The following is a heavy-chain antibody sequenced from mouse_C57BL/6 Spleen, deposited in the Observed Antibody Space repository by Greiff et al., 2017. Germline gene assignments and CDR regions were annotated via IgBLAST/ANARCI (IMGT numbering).Heavy chain of an antibody. V-gene: IGHV5-17*01. CDR1: GFTFSDYG. CDR2: ISSGSSTI. Sequence: EVKLQESGGGLVKPGGSLKISCAASGFTFSDYGMHWVRQAPEKGLEWVAYISSGSSTIYYADTVKGRFTISRDNAKNTLFLQMTSLRSEDTAMYYCASTGTYYAMDYWGQGTSVTVSS. CDR3: ASTGTYYAMDY. D-gene: IGHD4-1*02. J-gene: IGHJ4*01.